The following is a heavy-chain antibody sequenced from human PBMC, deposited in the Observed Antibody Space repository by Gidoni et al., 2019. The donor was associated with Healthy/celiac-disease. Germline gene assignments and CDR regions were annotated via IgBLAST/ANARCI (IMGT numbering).Heavy chain of an antibody. CDR2: IYYSGST. Sequence: QVQLQESGPGLVKPSQTLSLTCTVSGGSISSGCYYWSWIRQHPGKGLEWIGYIYYSGSTYYNPSLKSRVTISVDTSKNQFSLKLSSVTAADTAVYYCARSEGIAAAGRGGWFDPWGQGTLVTVSS. J-gene: IGHJ5*02. V-gene: IGHV4-31*03. CDR3: ARSEGIAAAGRGGWFDP. CDR1: GGSISSGCYY. D-gene: IGHD6-13*01.